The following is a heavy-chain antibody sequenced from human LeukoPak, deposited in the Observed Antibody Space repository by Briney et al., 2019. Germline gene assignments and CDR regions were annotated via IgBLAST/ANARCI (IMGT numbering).Heavy chain of an antibody. CDR3: ARHHPARLPSTEEIDY. J-gene: IGHJ4*02. Sequence: GESLQISCKGSGYSFTSYWIGWVRQLPGKGLEWMGIIYPGDSDTRYSPSFQGQVTISADKSISTAYLQWSSLKASDTAMYYCARHHPARLPSTEEIDYWGQGTLVTVSS. D-gene: IGHD2-2*01. CDR2: IYPGDSDT. CDR1: GYSFTSYW. V-gene: IGHV5-51*01.